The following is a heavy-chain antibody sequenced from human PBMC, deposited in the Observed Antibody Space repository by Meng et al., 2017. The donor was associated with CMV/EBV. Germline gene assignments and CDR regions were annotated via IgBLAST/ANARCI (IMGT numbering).Heavy chain of an antibody. J-gene: IGHJ5*02. CDR3: ARSFGGQGRFLEWLGH. D-gene: IGHD3-3*01. CDR2: INPNSGGT. CDR1: GYTFTGYY. Sequence: SVTVSCKASGYTFTGYYVHWVRQAPGQGLEWMGWINPNSGGTNYAQKFQGRVTMTSDTSISTAYMELSRLRSDDTAVYYCARSFGGQGRFLEWLGHWGQGTLVTVSS. V-gene: IGHV1-2*02.